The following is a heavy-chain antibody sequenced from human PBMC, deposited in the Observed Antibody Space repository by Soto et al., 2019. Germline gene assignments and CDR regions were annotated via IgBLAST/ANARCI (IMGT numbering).Heavy chain of an antibody. Sequence: QVQLVQSGAEVKKPGASVKVSCKVAGYTFTNYGISWVRQTPGQGLEWMGWVSAYDGSTNYAQKLQGRVTMTTDTSTSTAYMELRSLRSDDTAVYCCARDVGHYYDGSGYKIYFDYWGQGTLVTISS. V-gene: IGHV1-18*01. CDR2: VSAYDGST. CDR3: ARDVGHYYDGSGYKIYFDY. J-gene: IGHJ4*02. D-gene: IGHD3-22*01. CDR1: GYTFTNYG.